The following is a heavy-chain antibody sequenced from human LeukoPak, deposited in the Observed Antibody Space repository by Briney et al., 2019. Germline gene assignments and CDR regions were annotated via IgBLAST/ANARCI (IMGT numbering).Heavy chain of an antibody. CDR2: IYYSGST. V-gene: IGHV4-59*08. CDR3: ARGARAGYNLEQFDY. CDR1: GGSMSSYY. Sequence: PSETLSLTCTVSGGSMSSYYWSWIRQPPGKRLEGIGYIYYSGSTNYNPSLKSRVTISVDTSKNQFSLKLSSVTAADTAVYYCARGARAGYNLEQFDYWGQGTLVTVCS. J-gene: IGHJ4*02. D-gene: IGHD5-24*01.